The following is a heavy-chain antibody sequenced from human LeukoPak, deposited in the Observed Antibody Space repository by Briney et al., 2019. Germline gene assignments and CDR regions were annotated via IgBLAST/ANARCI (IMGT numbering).Heavy chain of an antibody. CDR1: GFSFSTHA. J-gene: IGHJ4*02. Sequence: GGSLRLSCAASGFSFSTHAMGWVRQAPGKGLEWVSSIKGGGNDPFYADSVKGRFTISRDNSKNTLFLQLNSLRAEDSAVYYCAKGGHDFNPFYWWGQGTLVTASS. V-gene: IGHV3-23*01. D-gene: IGHD2-21*02. CDR2: IKGGGNDP. CDR3: AKGGHDFNPFYW.